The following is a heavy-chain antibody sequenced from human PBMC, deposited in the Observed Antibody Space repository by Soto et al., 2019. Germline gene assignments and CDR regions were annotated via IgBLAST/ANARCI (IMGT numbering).Heavy chain of an antibody. J-gene: IGHJ5*02. CDR3: AKYPNDFWSGYSPNWFDP. V-gene: IGHV3-23*01. CDR2: ISGSGDKI. D-gene: IGHD3-3*01. Sequence: GGSLRLSCAASGVSFSSYAFSWVRQAPGKGLEWVSAISGSGDKIYYADSVKGRFTISRDNSKNTLYLQMNSLRAEDTAVYYCAKYPNDFWSGYSPNWFDPWGQGTLVTVSS. CDR1: GVSFSSYA.